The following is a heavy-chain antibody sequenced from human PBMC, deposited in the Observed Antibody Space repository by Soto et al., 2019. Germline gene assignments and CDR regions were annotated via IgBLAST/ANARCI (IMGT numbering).Heavy chain of an antibody. CDR1: GGSXSSYY. V-gene: IGHV4-59*08. CDR3: ARQLGYYDFWSGSYYFDY. D-gene: IGHD3-3*01. CDR2: IYYSGST. J-gene: IGHJ4*02. Sequence: PSETLSLTCTVSGGSXSSYYWSWIRQPPGKGLEWIGYIYYSGSTNYNPSLKSRVTISVDTSKNQFSLKLSSVTAADTAVYYCARQLGYYDFWSGSYYFDYWGQGTLVTVSS.